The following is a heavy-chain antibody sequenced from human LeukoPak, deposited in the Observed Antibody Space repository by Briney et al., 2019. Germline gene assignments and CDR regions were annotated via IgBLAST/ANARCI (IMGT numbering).Heavy chain of an antibody. Sequence: PGGSLRLSCAASGFTFDDYAMHWVRQASGKGLEWVSGISWNSGSIGYADSVKGRFTISRDNTKNSLYLQINSLRAEDTALYYCAKGIGYGGKEGYFQHWGQGTLVTVSS. D-gene: IGHD4-23*01. CDR2: ISWNSGSI. J-gene: IGHJ1*01. CDR1: GFTFDDYA. CDR3: AKGIGYGGKEGYFQH. V-gene: IGHV3-9*01.